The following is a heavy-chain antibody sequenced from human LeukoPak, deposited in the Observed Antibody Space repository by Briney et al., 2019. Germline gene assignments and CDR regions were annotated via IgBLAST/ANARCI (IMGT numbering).Heavy chain of an antibody. CDR2: INNSSTSSSYV. CDR3: ARLYDSSGYGAFDI. J-gene: IGHJ3*02. CDR1: GFSFTSYG. Sequence: GGSLRLSCAASGFSFTSYGMNWVRQAPGKGLEWVSSINNSSTSSSYVYYADSVKGRFTISRDAAKNSLYLQMNSLRAEDTAVYYCARLYDSSGYGAFDIWGQGTMVTVSS. D-gene: IGHD3-22*01. V-gene: IGHV3-21*01.